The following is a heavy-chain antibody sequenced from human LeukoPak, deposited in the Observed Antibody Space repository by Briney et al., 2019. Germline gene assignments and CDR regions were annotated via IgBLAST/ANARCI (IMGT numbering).Heavy chain of an antibody. J-gene: IGHJ4*02. CDR1: GFTFTSHW. Sequence: PGGSLRLSCAASGFTFTSHWMSWVRQAPGKGLEWVARVNLDGSEKYYVDSVKGRFTISRDNAKTSLYLEMNSLRAEDTAVYYCARDATYCTNGVCYTRFGYWGQGTLVTVSS. CDR3: ARDATYCTNGVCYTRFGY. CDR2: VNLDGSEK. V-gene: IGHV3-7*01. D-gene: IGHD2-8*01.